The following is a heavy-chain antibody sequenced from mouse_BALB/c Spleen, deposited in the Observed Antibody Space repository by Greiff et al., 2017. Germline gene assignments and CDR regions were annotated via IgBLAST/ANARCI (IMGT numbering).Heavy chain of an antibody. D-gene: IGHD4-1*01. V-gene: IGHV1-69*02. Sequence: VQLQQPGAELVKPGAPVKLSCKASGYTFTSYWMNWVKQRPGRGLEWIGRIDPSDSETHYNQKFKDKATLTVDKSSSTAYIQLSSLTSEDSAVYYCARTGTPLFDYWGQGTTLTVSS. J-gene: IGHJ2*01. CDR1: GYTFTSYW. CDR2: IDPSDSET. CDR3: ARTGTPLFDY.